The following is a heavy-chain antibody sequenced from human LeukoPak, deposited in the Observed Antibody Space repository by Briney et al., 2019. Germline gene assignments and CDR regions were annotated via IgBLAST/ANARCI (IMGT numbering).Heavy chain of an antibody. Sequence: GASVKVSCKASGYTFTSYAMNWVRRAPGQGLEWMGWINTNTGNPTYAQGFTGRFVFSLDTSVSTAYLQISSLKAEDTAVYYCARDKLLLGENDAFDIWGQGTMVTVSS. CDR1: GYTFTSYA. CDR2: INTNTGNP. CDR3: ARDKLLLGENDAFDI. J-gene: IGHJ3*02. D-gene: IGHD2-15*01. V-gene: IGHV7-4-1*02.